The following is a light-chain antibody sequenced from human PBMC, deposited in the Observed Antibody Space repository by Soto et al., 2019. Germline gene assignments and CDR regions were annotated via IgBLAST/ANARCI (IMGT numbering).Light chain of an antibody. Sequence: TQSPSSLSASVGDEVTITCRASQSISSWLAWYQQKPGLAPRLIIYDASTRATGIPDRFSGSGSGTDFTLTISRLEPEDFAVYYCQQSGSSPITFGQGTRLEIK. CDR2: DAS. V-gene: IGKV3D-20*01. J-gene: IGKJ5*01. CDR1: QSISSW. CDR3: QQSGSSPIT.